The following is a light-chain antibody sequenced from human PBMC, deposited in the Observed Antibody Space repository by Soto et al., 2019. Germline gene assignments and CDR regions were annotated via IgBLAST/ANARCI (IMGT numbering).Light chain of an antibody. CDR1: QSRVSSDGNTS. Sequence: DVELTQSPLSLPVTLGQPASISCRSSQSRVSSDGNTSLNWFQQRPGQSPRRLIYKVSYRDSGVPDRLSGSGAGADFTLKISIVEAEDFGGYFGMQCTHFPLTFGGGTKVEI. V-gene: IGKV2-30*01. CDR2: KVS. J-gene: IGKJ4*01. CDR3: MQCTHFPLT.